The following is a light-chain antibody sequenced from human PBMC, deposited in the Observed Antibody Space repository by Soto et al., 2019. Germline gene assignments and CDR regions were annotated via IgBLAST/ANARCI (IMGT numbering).Light chain of an antibody. Sequence: EIVLTQSPATLSLSPGERATLSCRASQSVSSYLAWYQQKPGQAPRLLIYDASNRATGIPARFSGSGSGTDFTRTISSLEPEDFAVYYCQQRSNWPLTFGPGTKVYIK. J-gene: IGKJ3*01. V-gene: IGKV3-11*01. CDR3: QQRSNWPLT. CDR2: DAS. CDR1: QSVSSY.